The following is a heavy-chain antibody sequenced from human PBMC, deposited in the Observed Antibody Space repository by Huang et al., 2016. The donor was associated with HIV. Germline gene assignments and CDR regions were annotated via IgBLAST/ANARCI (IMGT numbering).Heavy chain of an antibody. V-gene: IGHV1-69*13. CDR2: KIPMLGKP. J-gene: IGHJ4*02. CDR1: GDTFRKSA. Sequence: QVQLVQSGAEVKKPGSSVRVSCRASGDTFRKSAISWVRPAPGTGLEWMGGKIPMLGKPKDAQKFQGRITISAKESTSTVYVELSSLTFQDTAVYYCARGMWDSNWDGTDWLLRHFDSWGQGTLVTVSS. D-gene: IGHD2-15*01. CDR3: ARGMWDSNWDGTDWLLRHFDS.